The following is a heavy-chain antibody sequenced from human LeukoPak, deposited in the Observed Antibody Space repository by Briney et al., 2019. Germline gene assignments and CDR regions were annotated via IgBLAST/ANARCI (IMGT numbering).Heavy chain of an antibody. J-gene: IGHJ6*03. CDR3: ATPGIEPEAYYDSSGSPYYYYYYMDV. V-gene: IGHV1-69*06. CDR2: IIPIFGTS. D-gene: IGHD3-22*01. Sequence: SVKVSCKPSLVTFSSYAISWVRQAPGQGHKWMGRIIPIFGTSNYAQKFQGRVTITADKSTSTAYMELSSLRSEDTAVYYCATPGIEPEAYYDSSGSPYYYYYYMDVWGKGTTVTVSS. CDR1: LVTFSSYA.